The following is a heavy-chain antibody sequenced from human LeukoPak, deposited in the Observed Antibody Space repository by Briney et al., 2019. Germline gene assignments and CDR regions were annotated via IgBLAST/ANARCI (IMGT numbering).Heavy chain of an antibody. CDR3: ARVDCSSTSCYLMSSLYYYGMDV. V-gene: IGHV1-2*04. D-gene: IGHD2-2*01. CDR2: INPNSGGT. CDR1: GYTFTGYY. J-gene: IGHJ6*02. Sequence: GASVKVSCKASGYTFTGYYMHWVRQAPGQGLEWMGWINPNSGGTNYAQKFQGWVTMTRDTSISTAYMELRSLRSDDTAVYYCARVDCSSTSCYLMSSLYYYGMDVWGQGTTVSVSS.